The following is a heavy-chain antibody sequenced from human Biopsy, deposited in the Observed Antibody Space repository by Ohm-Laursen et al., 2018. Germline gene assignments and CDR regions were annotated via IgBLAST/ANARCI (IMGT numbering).Heavy chain of an antibody. Sequence: SDTLSLTCAVTYGSISGHFWSWIRQAPGKGLEWIGYISYSGNTNYNPSLKSRVTMSVDTSKNQFSLKVYSVTAADTAIYYCATTTMDTSGWYGNYFDSWGQGALVTVSS. CDR1: YGSISGHF. CDR2: ISYSGNT. CDR3: ATTTMDTSGWYGNYFDS. D-gene: IGHD6-19*01. J-gene: IGHJ4*02. V-gene: IGHV4-59*08.